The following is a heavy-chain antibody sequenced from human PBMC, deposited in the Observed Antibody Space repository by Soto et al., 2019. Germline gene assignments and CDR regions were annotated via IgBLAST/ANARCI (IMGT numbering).Heavy chain of an antibody. J-gene: IGHJ4*02. CDR3: ARYNAASGTYYFDF. Sequence: SETMSLTCAVSGASVSSTYWWSWVRQPPGKGPEWIGEINHRGSANYNPSLKSRVTISVDISKSQFSLRLTSVTAADTAVYYCARYNAASGTYYFDFWGQGALVT. V-gene: IGHV4-4*02. D-gene: IGHD6-13*01. CDR2: INHRGSA. CDR1: GASVSSTYW.